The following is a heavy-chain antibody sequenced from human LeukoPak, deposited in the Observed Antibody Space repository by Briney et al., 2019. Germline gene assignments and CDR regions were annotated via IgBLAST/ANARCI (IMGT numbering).Heavy chain of an antibody. V-gene: IGHV3-7*01. CDR1: GFTFSSYW. CDR3: AREIVGGARGRFDS. Sequence: GGSLRLSCAASGFTFSSYWMSWVRQAPGKGLEWVANIKQDGSEKYYVVSVKGLLTISRENAKNSLYAQKHMLRADDSAVYYCAREIVGGARGRFDSWGQGTPVTVSS. D-gene: IGHD1-26*01. CDR2: IKQDGSEK. J-gene: IGHJ4*02.